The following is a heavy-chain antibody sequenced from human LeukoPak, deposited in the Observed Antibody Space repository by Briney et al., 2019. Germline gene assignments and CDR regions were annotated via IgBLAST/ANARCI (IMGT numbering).Heavy chain of an antibody. CDR2: INHSGST. CDR1: GGSFSGYY. J-gene: IGHJ4*02. CDR3: ASSIRGTAWLNR. V-gene: IGHV4-34*01. Sequence: SETLSLTCAVYGGSFSGYYWRWIRQPPGKGLEWIGEINHSGSTNYNPPLNSRVSISVDTSKNQFSLKLSSVTAADTAVYYCASSIRGTAWLNRWGQGTLVTVSS. D-gene: IGHD3-10*01.